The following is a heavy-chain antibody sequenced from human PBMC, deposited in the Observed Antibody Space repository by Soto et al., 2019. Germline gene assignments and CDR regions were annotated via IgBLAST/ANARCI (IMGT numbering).Heavy chain of an antibody. D-gene: IGHD1-1*01. CDR3: TRGYGRNVDY. CDR1: GGSFSGYY. Sequence: SETLSLTYAVYGGSFSGYYWSWIRQPPGKGLEWIGEINHSGSTNYNPFLKSRVTISVDTSKNQFSLKLSSVTAADMAINYCTRGYGRNVDYWGQGTLVTVSS. J-gene: IGHJ4*02. V-gene: IGHV4-34*01. CDR2: INHSGST.